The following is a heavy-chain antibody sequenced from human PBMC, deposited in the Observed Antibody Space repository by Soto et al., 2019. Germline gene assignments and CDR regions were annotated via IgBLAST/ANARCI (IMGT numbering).Heavy chain of an antibody. V-gene: IGHV1-69*01. D-gene: IGHD5-18*01. Sequence: QVQLVQSGAEVKKPGSSVKVSCKASGGTFSSYAISWVRQAPGQGLEWMGGIIPIFGTANYAQKFQGRVTITADESTSTAYMELSSLRSEDTAVYYCARDMDTAMVNYYYYGMDVWGQGTTVTVSS. CDR3: ARDMDTAMVNYYYYGMDV. J-gene: IGHJ6*02. CDR1: GGTFSSYA. CDR2: IIPIFGTA.